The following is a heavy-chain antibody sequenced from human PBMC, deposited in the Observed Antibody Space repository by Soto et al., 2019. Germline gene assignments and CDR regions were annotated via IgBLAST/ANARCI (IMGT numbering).Heavy chain of an antibody. CDR3: ASSSPFHY. CDR2: LYNTGST. J-gene: IGHJ4*02. Sequence: SETLSLTCTVSGGSISRYYWSWIRQPPGKGLEWIGYLYNTGSTIYNPSLESRVTISVDTSKNQFSLKLNSVTAADTAVYYCASSSPFHYRGPGILVTVS. CDR1: GGSISRYY. V-gene: IGHV4-59*01. D-gene: IGHD6-6*01.